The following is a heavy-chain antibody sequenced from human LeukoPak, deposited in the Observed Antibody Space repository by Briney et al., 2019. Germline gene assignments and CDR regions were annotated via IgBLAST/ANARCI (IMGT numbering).Heavy chain of an antibody. CDR2: IYYSGST. Sequence: SETLSLTCTVSGGSISGSIYYWGWVRLPPGKGLEWIGSIYYSGSTYYNPPLKSRVTISVDTSKNQFSLKLSSVTAADTAVYYCARHSTPGIVVVPAAIDYWGQGTRVTVSS. D-gene: IGHD2-2*01. J-gene: IGHJ4*02. V-gene: IGHV4-39*01. CDR1: GGSISGSIYY. CDR3: ARHSTPGIVVVPAAIDY.